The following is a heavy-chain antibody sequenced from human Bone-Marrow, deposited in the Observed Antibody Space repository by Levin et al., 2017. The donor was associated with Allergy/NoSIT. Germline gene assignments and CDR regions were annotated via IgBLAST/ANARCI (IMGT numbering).Heavy chain of an antibody. J-gene: IGHJ4*02. V-gene: IGHV3-66*01. Sequence: GGSLRLSCAASGFSVSGNYMSWVRQAPGKGLEWVSVIYSGGNTYYADSVKGRFTISRDTSKNTLYLQMNSLRAEDTAVYYCARDNDYGDYVGERGNYWGQGTLVTVSS. CDR1: GFSVSGNY. CDR3: ARDNDYGDYVGERGNY. D-gene: IGHD4-17*01. CDR2: IYSGGNT.